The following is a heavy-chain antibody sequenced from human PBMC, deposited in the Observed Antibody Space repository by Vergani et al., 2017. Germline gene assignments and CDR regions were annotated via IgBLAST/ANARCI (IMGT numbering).Heavy chain of an antibody. CDR3: ARDQWELLEGWYFDY. V-gene: IGHV3-30*03. Sequence: VEVVESGGGVVQPGRSLRLSCAASGFTFSSYGMHWVRQAPGKGLEWVAVISYDGSEKYYVDSVKGRFTISRDNAKNSLYLQMNSLRAEDTAVYYCARDQWELLEGWYFDYWGQGTLVTVSS. D-gene: IGHD1-26*01. CDR1: GFTFSSYG. CDR2: ISYDGSEK. J-gene: IGHJ4*02.